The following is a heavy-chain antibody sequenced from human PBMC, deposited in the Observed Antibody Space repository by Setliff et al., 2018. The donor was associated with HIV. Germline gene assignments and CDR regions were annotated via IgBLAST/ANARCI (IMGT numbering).Heavy chain of an antibody. CDR3: ARLRAYYGSGLMDV. CDR1: GYTFTSHA. J-gene: IGHJ6*03. V-gene: IGHV7-4-1*01. Sequence: ASVKVSCKASGYTFTSHAMSWVRQAPGQGLEWMEWINTNTGNPTFAQGFTGRLVFSMDTSVSTAYLQIKAEDTAVYYCARLRAYYGSGLMDVWGEGTTVTVSS. D-gene: IGHD3-10*01. CDR2: INTNTGNP.